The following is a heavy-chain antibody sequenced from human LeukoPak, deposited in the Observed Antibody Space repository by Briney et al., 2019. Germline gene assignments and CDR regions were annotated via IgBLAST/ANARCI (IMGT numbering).Heavy chain of an antibody. CDR3: AKTRPLDSSSWSHGDY. D-gene: IGHD6-13*01. Sequence: GGPVTLFCAVWGLPLYRYAVRGPPQARGRALECGSAIIGSGDSTYYGDSVKGRFTISRDNSKNTLYLQMNSLRAEDTAVYYCAKTRPLDSSSWSHGDYWGQGNLVTVSS. V-gene: IGHV3-23*01. CDR2: IIGSGDST. J-gene: IGHJ4*02. CDR1: GLPLYRYA.